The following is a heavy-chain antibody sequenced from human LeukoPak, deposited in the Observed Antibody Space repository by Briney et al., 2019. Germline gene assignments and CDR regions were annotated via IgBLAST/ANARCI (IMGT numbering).Heavy chain of an antibody. D-gene: IGHD3-9*01. CDR2: FIPLFRTA. CDR3: ARGFEAMPYYYYHALDV. V-gene: IGHV1-69*01. J-gene: IGHJ6*01. CDR1: GGTFSTYA. Sequence: SVKVSCKSAGGTFSTYAISWVRQAPGQGLEWMGGFIPLFRTANYAHKFQGRVRITADESTTTAHMELSSLRSEDTAMYYCARGFEAMPYYYYHALDVWGQGTTVTVSS.